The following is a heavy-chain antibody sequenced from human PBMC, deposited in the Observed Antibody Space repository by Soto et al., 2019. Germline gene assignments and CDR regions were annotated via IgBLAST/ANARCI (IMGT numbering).Heavy chain of an antibody. CDR3: ARDLGRNGELDY. CDR2: IGTAGDT. D-gene: IGHD7-27*01. Sequence: GGSLRLSCAASGFTFSSYDMHWVRQATGKGLEWVSAIGTAGDTYYPGSVKGRFTISRENAKNSLYLQMNSLRAWDTAVYYCARDLGRNGELDYWGQGTLVTVSS. J-gene: IGHJ4*02. V-gene: IGHV3-13*01. CDR1: GFTFSSYD.